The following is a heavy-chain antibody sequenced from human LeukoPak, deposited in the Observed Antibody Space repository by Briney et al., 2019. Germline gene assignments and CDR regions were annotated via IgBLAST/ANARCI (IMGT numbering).Heavy chain of an antibody. CDR2: IVPILGIA. V-gene: IGHV1-69*04. CDR1: GGTFSSYA. Sequence: SVKVSCKASGGTFSSYAISWVRQAPGQGLEWMGRIVPILGIANYAQKFQGRVTITADKSTSTAYMELSSLRSEDTAVYYCARVSRYCSSTSCYTVDYYYYGMDVWGQGTTVTVSS. D-gene: IGHD2-2*02. CDR3: ARVSRYCSSTSCYTVDYYYYGMDV. J-gene: IGHJ6*02.